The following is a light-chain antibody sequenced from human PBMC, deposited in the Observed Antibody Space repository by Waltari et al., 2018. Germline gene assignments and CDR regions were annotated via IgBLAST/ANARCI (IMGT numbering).Light chain of an antibody. CDR1: QSIGSY. Sequence: EIVLTQSPATLSLSPGERATLSCRASQSIGSYLAWYQQKPGLAPSLLIYDASNRAAGIPTRFSGSGSGTDFTLTISSLEPEDFAVYYCQHRSNWTPSFGQGTKVEIE. J-gene: IGKJ2*01. CDR3: QHRSNWTPS. V-gene: IGKV3-11*01. CDR2: DAS.